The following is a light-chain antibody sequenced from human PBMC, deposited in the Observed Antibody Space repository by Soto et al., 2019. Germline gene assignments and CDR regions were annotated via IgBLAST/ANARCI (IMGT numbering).Light chain of an antibody. J-gene: IGLJ3*02. Sequence: QSVVTQPPSASGTPGQRVIISCSGTSSNLGSSYVYWYQQLPGTAPKLLIHSNDQRPSGVPDRFSGSKSGTSASLAISGLRSEDEANYYCAAWDDSLSGPVFGGGTKVTVL. CDR3: AAWDDSLSGPV. CDR2: SND. V-gene: IGLV1-47*02. CDR1: SSNLGSSY.